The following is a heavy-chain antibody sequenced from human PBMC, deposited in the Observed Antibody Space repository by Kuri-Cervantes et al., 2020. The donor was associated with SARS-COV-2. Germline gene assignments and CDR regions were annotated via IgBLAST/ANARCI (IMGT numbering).Heavy chain of an antibody. CDR2: ISGSGGST. CDR1: GFTFSSYA. V-gene: IGHV3-23*01. CDR3: ARALRIYGSGEYYYCGMDV. D-gene: IGHD3-10*01. J-gene: IGHJ6*02. Sequence: GESLKISCAASGFTFSSYAMSWVRQAPGKGLEWVSAISGSGGSTYYADSVKGRFTISRGNSKNTLYLQMNSLRAEDTAVYYCARALRIYGSGEYYYCGMDVWGQGTTVTVSS.